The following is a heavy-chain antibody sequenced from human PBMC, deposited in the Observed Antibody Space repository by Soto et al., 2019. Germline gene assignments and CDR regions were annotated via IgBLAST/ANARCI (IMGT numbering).Heavy chain of an antibody. D-gene: IGHD1-26*01. CDR1: GVTFRSYS. CDR2: IIPIFGTA. J-gene: IGHJ6*02. V-gene: IGHV1-69*01. Sequence: VASVEVCWKECGVTFRSYSIRWVRQAPGQRLEWMGGIIPIFGTANYAQKFQGRVTITADESTSTAYMELSSLRSEDTAVYYCAIGRTSGSYYVLYYYYGMDVWGQGTTVTVS. CDR3: AIGRTSGSYYVLYYYYGMDV.